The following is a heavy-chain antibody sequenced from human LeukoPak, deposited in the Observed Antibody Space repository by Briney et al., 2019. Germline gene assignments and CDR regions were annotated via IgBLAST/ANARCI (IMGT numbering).Heavy chain of an antibody. V-gene: IGHV3-21*01. CDR1: GFTFSSYT. D-gene: IGHD4-11*01. CDR2: ISTSATYT. J-gene: IGHJ4*02. CDR3: ARDLEDYNNYGEMAI. Sequence: PGGSLRLSCAVSGFTFSSYTMHWVRQAPMKGLEWVSSISTSATYTYYADSVKGRFSVSRDNAKNPLYLQMNSLRAEDTAVYFCARDLEDYNNYGEMAIWGQGTLVTVSS.